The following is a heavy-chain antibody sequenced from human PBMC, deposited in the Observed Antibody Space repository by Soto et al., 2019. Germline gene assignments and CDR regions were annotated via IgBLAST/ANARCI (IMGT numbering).Heavy chain of an antibody. Sequence: PGGSLRLSCAASGFTFSSYAMSWVRQAPGKGLEWVSAISGSGGSTYYADSVKGRFTISRDNSKNTLYLQMNSLRAEDTAVYYCAKAAEGNTIFDTYYYYYGMDVWGQGTTVTVSS. CDR2: ISGSGGST. V-gene: IGHV3-23*01. J-gene: IGHJ6*02. CDR3: AKAAEGNTIFDTYYYYYGMDV. CDR1: GFTFSSYA. D-gene: IGHD3-3*01.